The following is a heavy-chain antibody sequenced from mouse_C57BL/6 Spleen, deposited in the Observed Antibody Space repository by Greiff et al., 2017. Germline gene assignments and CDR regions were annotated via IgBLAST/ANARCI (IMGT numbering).Heavy chain of an antibody. CDR3: TLGFAY. CDR2: IDPETGGT. CDR1: GYTFTDYE. Sequence: QVQLKESGAELVRPGASVTLSCKASGYTFTDYEMHWVKQTPVHGLEWIGAIDPETGGTAYNQKFKGKAILTAAKSSSTAYMELRSLTSEDSAVYYCTLGFAYWGQGTLVTVSA. V-gene: IGHV1-15*01. J-gene: IGHJ3*01.